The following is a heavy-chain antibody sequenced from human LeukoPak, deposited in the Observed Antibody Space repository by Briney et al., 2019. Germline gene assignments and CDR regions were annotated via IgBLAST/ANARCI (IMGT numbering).Heavy chain of an antibody. Sequence: GGSLRLSCAASGFTFSDYAMTWVRQAPGRGLEWVSAILGTRGGTYYTDSVKGRSTISRDNSKNTLYLQMNSLKTEDTAVYYCTRFLRKRAGYRSTWTFDYWGQGTLVTVSS. D-gene: IGHD6-13*01. V-gene: IGHV3-23*01. CDR1: GFTFSDYA. CDR2: ILGTRGGT. J-gene: IGHJ4*02. CDR3: TRFLRKRAGYRSTWTFDY.